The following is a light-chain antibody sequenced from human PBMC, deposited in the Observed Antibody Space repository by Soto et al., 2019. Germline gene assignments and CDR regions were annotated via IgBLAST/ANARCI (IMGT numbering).Light chain of an antibody. J-gene: IGKJ1*01. Sequence: EIELTQSPATLSLSPGERATLSCRASQSFSSYLAWYQQKPGQAPKLLIYDASNMATGIPARFTGSGSGTDFTLTISSLEPEDFAVYYCQQRSTWPPTFGQGTKVEIK. CDR3: QQRSTWPPT. V-gene: IGKV3-11*01. CDR2: DAS. CDR1: QSFSSY.